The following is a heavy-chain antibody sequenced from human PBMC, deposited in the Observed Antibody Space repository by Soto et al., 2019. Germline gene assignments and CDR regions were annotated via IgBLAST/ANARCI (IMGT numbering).Heavy chain of an antibody. CDR3: ARDSKNRQDGMDV. CDR1: GFTFSSYS. CDR2: ISVIGDYV. V-gene: IGHV3-21*01. J-gene: IGHJ6*02. D-gene: IGHD4-4*01. Sequence: GGSLRLSCEGSGFTFSSYSINWVRQAPGKGLEWVSSISVIGDYVYYADPVKGRFTISRDNAKNSLFLQMDSLRAEDTAVYFCARDSKNRQDGMDVWGQGTTVTVSS.